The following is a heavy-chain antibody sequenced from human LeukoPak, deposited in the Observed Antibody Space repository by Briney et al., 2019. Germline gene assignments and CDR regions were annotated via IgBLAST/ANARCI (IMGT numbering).Heavy chain of an antibody. CDR1: GFTFSSYA. CDR2: ISGSGGST. J-gene: IGHJ4*02. CDR3: AKDPPFGIAAAGTSTFDY. V-gene: IGHV3-23*01. D-gene: IGHD6-13*01. Sequence: GGSLRLSCAASGFTFSSYAMSWVRQAPGKGLEWVSAISGSGGSTYYADSVKGWFTISRDNSKNTLYLQMNSLRAEDTAVYYCAKDPPFGIAAAGTSTFDYWGQGTLVTVSS.